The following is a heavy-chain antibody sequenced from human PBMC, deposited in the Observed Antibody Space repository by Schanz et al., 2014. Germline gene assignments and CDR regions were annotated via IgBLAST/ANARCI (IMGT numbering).Heavy chain of an antibody. J-gene: IGHJ4*02. CDR3: GATYAYRDYGAYLDF. CDR1: GFTLSSYD. D-gene: IGHD4-17*01. Sequence: QVQLVESGGGVVQPGRSLRLSCAAYGFTLSSYDMHWVRQAPGKGLEWVALILNDGSIIYYADAVEGRCTISRNNSRNTLYHQENSLRTEDTTVHYYGATYAYRDYGAYLDFWGQGTLXTVSS. V-gene: IGHV3-30*14. CDR2: ILNDGSII.